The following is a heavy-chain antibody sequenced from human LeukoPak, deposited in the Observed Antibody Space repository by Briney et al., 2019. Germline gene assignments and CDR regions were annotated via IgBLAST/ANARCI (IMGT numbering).Heavy chain of an antibody. CDR3: ARAGQLARHDAFDI. D-gene: IGHD6-13*01. Sequence: PGGSLRLSCAASGFTFSDYYMSWIRQAPGKGLEWVSYISSSGSTIYYADSVKGRFTISRDNAKNSLYLQMNSLRAEDTAVYYCARAGQLARHDAFDIWGQGTMVTVSS. CDR2: ISSSGSTI. CDR1: GFTFSDYY. J-gene: IGHJ3*02. V-gene: IGHV3-11*01.